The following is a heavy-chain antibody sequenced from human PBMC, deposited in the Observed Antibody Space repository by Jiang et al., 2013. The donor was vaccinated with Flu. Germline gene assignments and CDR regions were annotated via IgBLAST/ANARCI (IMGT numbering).Heavy chain of an antibody. Sequence: SVKVSCKASGYTFTSYGISWVRQAPGQGLEWMGWISAYNGNTNYAQKLQGRVTMTTDTSTSTAYMELRSLRSDDTAVYYCAREQSYLLEWLSYYGMDVWGQGTTVTVSS. J-gene: IGHJ6*02. D-gene: IGHD3-3*01. CDR3: AREQSYLLEWLSYYGMDV. CDR2: ISAYNGNT. CDR1: GYTFTSYG. V-gene: IGHV1-18*01.